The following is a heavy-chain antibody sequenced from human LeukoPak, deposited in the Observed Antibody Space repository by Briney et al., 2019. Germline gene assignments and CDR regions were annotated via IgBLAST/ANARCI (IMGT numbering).Heavy chain of an antibody. CDR3: AKDATWLARYFDY. J-gene: IGHJ4*02. CDR2: LYSDDTT. D-gene: IGHD6-19*01. CDR1: GFIVNSNY. Sequence: GGSLRLSCAASGFIVNSNYMNWVRQAPGKGLEWVSVLYSDDTTYYADSVKGRFTISRDNAKNSLYLQMNSLRAEDTALYYCAKDATWLARYFDYWGQGTLVTVSS. V-gene: IGHV3-53*05.